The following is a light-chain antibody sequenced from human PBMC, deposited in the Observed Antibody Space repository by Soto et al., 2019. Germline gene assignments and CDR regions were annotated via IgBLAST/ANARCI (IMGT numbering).Light chain of an antibody. Sequence: ILVTHSPATLSFSPGQTATLSFRASQSVSSYLAWYQQKAGQAPRLLIYEGSSRATGIPDRFSGSGSGTDFTLTISRLEPEDFAVYYCQQYGSSPFTFGPGTKVDIK. CDR3: QQYGSSPFT. CDR2: EGS. V-gene: IGKV3-20*01. CDR1: QSVSSY. J-gene: IGKJ3*01.